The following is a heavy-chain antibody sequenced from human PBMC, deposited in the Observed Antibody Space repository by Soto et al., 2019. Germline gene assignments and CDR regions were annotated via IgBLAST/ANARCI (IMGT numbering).Heavy chain of an antibody. Sequence: QVQLVQSGAEVKKPGSSVKVSCKASGGTLGDYAISWVRQAPGQGLEWLGGIIPIFDTAKYAQKFQGRLTIIADQSADTAYMALSSLKSEAPAVYYCARESPIWNYASSAYGLFDYWGQGTLVTVSS. D-gene: IGHD3-22*01. J-gene: IGHJ4*02. CDR1: GGTLGDYA. CDR2: IIPIFDTA. V-gene: IGHV1-69*01. CDR3: ARESPIWNYASSAYGLFDY.